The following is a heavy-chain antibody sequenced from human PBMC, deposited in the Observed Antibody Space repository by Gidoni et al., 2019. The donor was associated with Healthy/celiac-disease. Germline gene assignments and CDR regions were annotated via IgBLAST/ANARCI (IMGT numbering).Heavy chain of an antibody. Sequence: EIQLVASGGCVGNPGGAGYLSCSACEFPLSRNSMNWGRQAPGKGVEWVSSISSSSSYIYYADSVKGRFTISRDNAKNSLYLQMNSLRAEDTAVYYCASVAAIDYYYYYMDVWGKGTTVTVSS. D-gene: IGHD2-15*01. CDR3: ASVAAIDYYYYYMDV. CDR1: EFPLSRNS. CDR2: ISSSSSYI. J-gene: IGHJ6*03. V-gene: IGHV3-21*01.